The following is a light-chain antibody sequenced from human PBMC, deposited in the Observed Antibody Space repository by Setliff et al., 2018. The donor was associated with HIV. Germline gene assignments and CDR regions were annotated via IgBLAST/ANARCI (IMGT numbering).Light chain of an antibody. CDR2: ENN. Sequence: QSVLTQPPSVSAAPGQKVTISCSGVSSNIGKNFVSWYQQLPGAAPKLVIYENNKRPSGIPDRFSGSKSGTSATLDITGLQTGDEADYYCGTWDSGLISAVGVFGSGTKVTVL. CDR1: SSNIGKNF. J-gene: IGLJ1*01. CDR3: GTWDSGLISAVGV. V-gene: IGLV1-51*01.